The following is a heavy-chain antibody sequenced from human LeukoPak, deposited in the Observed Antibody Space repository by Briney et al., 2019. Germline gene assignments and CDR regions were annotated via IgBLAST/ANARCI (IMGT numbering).Heavy chain of an antibody. CDR2: ISANNGNT. CDR3: ARVVRGVTPGVNWFDP. CDR1: GYTFTSYG. Sequence: ASVKVSCKASGYTFTSYGINWVRQAPGQGLEWMGWISANNGNTGYAQKLQGRVTITRDTSTSTAYMELSSLRSEDTAVYYCARVVRGVTPGVNWFDPWGQGTLVTVSS. V-gene: IGHV1-18*01. J-gene: IGHJ5*02. D-gene: IGHD3-10*01.